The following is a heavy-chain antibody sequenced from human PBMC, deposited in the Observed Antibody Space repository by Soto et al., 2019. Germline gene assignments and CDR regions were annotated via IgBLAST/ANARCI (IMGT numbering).Heavy chain of an antibody. Sequence: QVQLVQSGAEVKKPGASVKISCKASGYTFAGYFMHWVRQAPGQGLEWMGIINPSRGSTTYAQKFQGRVTITRDTSTSTVYMELISLRSDDTAVYYCARGGDSSGYLDYWGQGTLVTVSS. D-gene: IGHD3-22*01. CDR3: ARGGDSSGYLDY. CDR1: GYTFAGYF. J-gene: IGHJ4*02. CDR2: INPSRGST. V-gene: IGHV1-46*03.